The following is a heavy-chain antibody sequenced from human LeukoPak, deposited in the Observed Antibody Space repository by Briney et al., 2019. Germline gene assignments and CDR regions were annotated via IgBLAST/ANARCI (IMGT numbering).Heavy chain of an antibody. CDR3: AKGLYYYGSGVNDAFDI. D-gene: IGHD3-10*01. V-gene: IGHV3-30*18. CDR1: GFTFSSYG. CDR2: ISYDGSNK. Sequence: GGSLRLSCAASGFTFSSYGMHWVRQAPGKGLEWVAVISYDGSNKYYADSVKGRFTISRDNSKNTLYLQMNSLRAEDTAVYYCAKGLYYYGSGVNDAFDIWGQGTMVTVSS. J-gene: IGHJ3*02.